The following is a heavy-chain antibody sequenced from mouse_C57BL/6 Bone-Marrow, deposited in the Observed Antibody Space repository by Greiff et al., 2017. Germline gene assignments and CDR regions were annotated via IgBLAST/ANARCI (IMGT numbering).Heavy chain of an antibody. CDR2: LDPSDSYT. CDR3: ARRRYGPLVFDY. Sequence: QVQLQQPGAELVMPGASVKLSCKASGYTFTSYWMHWVKQRPGQGLEWIGELDPSDSYTNYNQKFKGKSTLTVDKSSSTAYMQLSSLTSEDSAVYYCARRRYGPLVFDYWGQGTTLTVSS. D-gene: IGHD1-1*01. J-gene: IGHJ2*01. V-gene: IGHV1-69*01. CDR1: GYTFTSYW.